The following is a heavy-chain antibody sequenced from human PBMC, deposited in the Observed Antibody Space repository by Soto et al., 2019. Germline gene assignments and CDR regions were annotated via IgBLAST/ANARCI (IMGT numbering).Heavy chain of an antibody. J-gene: IGHJ6*02. Sequence: QVQLQESGPGLVKPSETLSLTCTVSGGTISRYYWSWIRQPPGKGLELIGYMYNTGITVYIPSFKSRVTISVDTSKIQFSLKLNSVTAADTAVYYCARDLWGYCGTDCYPLDVWGQGTTVTVSS. V-gene: IGHV4-59*01. D-gene: IGHD2-21*02. CDR2: MYNTGIT. CDR1: GGTISRYY. CDR3: ARDLWGYCGTDCYPLDV.